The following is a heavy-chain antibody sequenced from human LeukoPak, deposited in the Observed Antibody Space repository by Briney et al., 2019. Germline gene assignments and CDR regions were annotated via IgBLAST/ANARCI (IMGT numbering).Heavy chain of an antibody. Sequence: SETLSLTCTVSGGSIGSYYWSWIRQPPGKGLEWIGYIYYSGSTNYNPSLKSRVTISVDTSKNQFSLKLSSVTAADTAVYYCARDIAAGPGDYYYMDVWGKGTTVTVSS. D-gene: IGHD6-13*01. CDR3: ARDIAAGPGDYYYMDV. CDR2: IYYSGST. CDR1: GGSIGSYY. V-gene: IGHV4-59*01. J-gene: IGHJ6*03.